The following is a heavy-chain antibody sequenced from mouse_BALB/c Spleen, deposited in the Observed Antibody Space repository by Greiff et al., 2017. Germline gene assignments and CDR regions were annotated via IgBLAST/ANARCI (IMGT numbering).Heavy chain of an antibody. Sequence: VQLQQPGAELVRPGASVKLSCKASGYTFTSYWINWVKQRPGQGLEWIGNIYPSDSYTNYNQKFKDKATLTVDKSSSTAYMQLSSPTSEDSAVYYCTRFYDGAWFAYWGQGTLVTVSA. V-gene: IGHV1-69*02. CDR1: GYTFTSYW. D-gene: IGHD2-12*01. CDR3: TRFYDGAWFAY. CDR2: IYPSDSYT. J-gene: IGHJ3*01.